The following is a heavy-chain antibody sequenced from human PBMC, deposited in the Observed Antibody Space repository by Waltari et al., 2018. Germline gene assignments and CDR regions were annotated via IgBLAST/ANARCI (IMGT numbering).Heavy chain of an antibody. CDR3: ARALVTTRIYFDY. V-gene: IGHV4-59*08. Sequence: QVQLHESGPGLVKPSETLSLTCTVSGDSISSYYWSWIRQPPGKGLEWIGYISYTGSTNYNPSLKSRVTFSVDTSKNQFSLELSSATAADTAVYYCARALVTTRIYFDYWGLGTLVTVSS. CDR2: ISYTGST. J-gene: IGHJ4*02. CDR1: GDSISSYY. D-gene: IGHD5-12*01.